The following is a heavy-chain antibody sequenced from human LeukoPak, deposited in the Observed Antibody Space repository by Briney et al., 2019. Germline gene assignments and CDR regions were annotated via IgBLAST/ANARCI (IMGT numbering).Heavy chain of an antibody. J-gene: IGHJ4*02. CDR3: AKDRYFDNTGDHYESEF. CDR1: GFTFSSYG. D-gene: IGHD3-22*01. V-gene: IGHV3-23*01. Sequence: GGSLRLSCAASGFTFSSYGMSWVRQAPGKGLDWVSAVSGSGGSTNYADSVTGRFTISRDNSKDTLYLQMNSLRAEDTAVYYCAKDRYFDNTGDHYESEFWGQGTLVTVSS. CDR2: VSGSGGST.